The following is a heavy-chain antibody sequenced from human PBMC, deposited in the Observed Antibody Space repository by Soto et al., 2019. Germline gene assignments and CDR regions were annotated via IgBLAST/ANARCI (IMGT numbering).Heavy chain of an antibody. D-gene: IGHD2-21*02. J-gene: IGHJ3*02. Sequence: EVHLLDSGGGLVRRGGSLRLSCAASGFTFSNYAMNWVRQAPGKGPEWVSGIGISGTVHLADSVKGRFTISRDNSESTLYLQMNSLRVEDTAIYYCGKDPNGDYTGAFDMWGQGTMVTVSS. CDR3: GKDPNGDYTGAFDM. CDR2: IGISGTV. V-gene: IGHV3-23*01. CDR1: GFTFSNYA.